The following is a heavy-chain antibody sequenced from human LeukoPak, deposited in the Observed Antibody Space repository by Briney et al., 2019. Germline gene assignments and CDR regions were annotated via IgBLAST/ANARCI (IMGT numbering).Heavy chain of an antibody. CDR2: IYHSGNT. Sequence: SSETLSLTCAVSGGSISSSNWWSWVRQPPGKGLEWIGEIYHSGNTNYNPSLKSRVTMSVDNSNNQFSLKLSSVTAADTAVYYCARRGRLRGYYFDYWGQGTLVTVSS. V-gene: IGHV4-4*02. J-gene: IGHJ4*02. D-gene: IGHD4-17*01. CDR1: GGSISSSNW. CDR3: ARRGRLRGYYFDY.